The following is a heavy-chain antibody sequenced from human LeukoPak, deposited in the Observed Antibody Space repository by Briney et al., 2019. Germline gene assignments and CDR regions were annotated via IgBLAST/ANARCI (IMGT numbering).Heavy chain of an antibody. CDR1: GFTFSSYG. CDR3: ARDIGDGYYYYYGMDV. J-gene: IGHJ6*02. Sequence: PGGSLRLSCAASGFTFSSYGMHWVRQAPGKGLEWVAVIWYDGSNKYYADSVKGRFTISRDNSKNTLYLQMNSLRAEDTAVYYCARDIGDGYYYYYGMDVWGQGTTVTVSS. V-gene: IGHV3-33*01. D-gene: IGHD5-24*01. CDR2: IWYDGSNK.